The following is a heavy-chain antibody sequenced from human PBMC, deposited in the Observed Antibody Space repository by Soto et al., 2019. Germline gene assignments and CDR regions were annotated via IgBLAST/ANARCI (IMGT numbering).Heavy chain of an antibody. Sequence: KTSETLSLTCTVSGGSISSGGYYWSWIRQHPGKGLEWIGYIYYSGSTYYNPSLKSRVTISVDTSKNQFSLKLSSVTAADTAVYYCARVRITMVRGVIINYYGMDVWGQGTTVTVS. CDR2: IYYSGST. CDR1: GGSISSGGYY. CDR3: ARVRITMVRGVIINYYGMDV. J-gene: IGHJ6*02. V-gene: IGHV4-31*03. D-gene: IGHD3-10*01.